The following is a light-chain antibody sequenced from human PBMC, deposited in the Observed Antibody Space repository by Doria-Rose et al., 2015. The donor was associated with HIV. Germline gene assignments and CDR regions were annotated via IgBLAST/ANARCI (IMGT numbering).Light chain of an antibody. CDR3: HQYASSRT. J-gene: IGKJ1*01. Sequence: TQSPGTLSLSPGERATLSCRASQSVSANYLAWYQQRPGQSPRLLIYGASSRATDIPDRFSGSGSGTDFTRTSSRLEPEDFAVYYCHQYASSRTFGQGTKVEIK. V-gene: IGKV3-20*01. CDR2: GAS. CDR1: QSVSANY.